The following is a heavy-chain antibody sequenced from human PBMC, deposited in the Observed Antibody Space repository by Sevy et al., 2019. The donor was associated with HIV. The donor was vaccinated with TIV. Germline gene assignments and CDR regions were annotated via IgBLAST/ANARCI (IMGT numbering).Heavy chain of an antibody. CDR1: GFTFSSYV. CDR2: IWDDGSDK. V-gene: IGHV3-30*04. CDR3: ARDLVGATSD. D-gene: IGHD1-26*01. J-gene: IGHJ4*02. Sequence: GGSLRLSCAASGFTFSSYVMHWVRQAPGKGLEWVALIWDDGSDKYYADSVKGRFTISRDNSKNMLYLQMNSLRPEDTAVYYCARDLVGATSDWRQGTLVTVSS.